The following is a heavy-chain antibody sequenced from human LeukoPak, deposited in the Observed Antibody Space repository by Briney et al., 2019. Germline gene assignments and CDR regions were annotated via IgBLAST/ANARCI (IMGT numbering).Heavy chain of an antibody. CDR1: GYTFTSYG. J-gene: IGHJ6*03. V-gene: IGHV1-18*01. CDR3: ARGVLGATLGYYYMDV. Sequence: GASVKVSCKASGYTFTSYGISWVRQAPGQGLEWMGWISAYNGNTNYAQKFQGRVTMTRDTSISTAYMELSRLRSDDTTVYYCARGVLGATLGYYYMDVWGKGTTVTVSS. CDR2: ISAYNGNT. D-gene: IGHD1-26*01.